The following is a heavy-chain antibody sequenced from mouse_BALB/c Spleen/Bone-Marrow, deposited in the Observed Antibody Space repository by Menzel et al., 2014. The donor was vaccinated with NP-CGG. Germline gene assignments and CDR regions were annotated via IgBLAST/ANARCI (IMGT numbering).Heavy chain of an antibody. J-gene: IGHJ1*01. V-gene: IGHV1S22*01. CDR3: TRGDGNYWYFDV. Sequence: LQQSGSELVRPGASVKLSCKASGYTFTSYWMHWVNQRHGQGLEWIGNIYPGSGSTNYDEKFKSKGTLTVDTSSSTAYMHLSSLTSEDSVVYYCTRGDGNYWYFDVWGAGATVTVSS. CDR2: IYPGSGST. CDR1: GYTFTSYW. D-gene: IGHD2-1*01.